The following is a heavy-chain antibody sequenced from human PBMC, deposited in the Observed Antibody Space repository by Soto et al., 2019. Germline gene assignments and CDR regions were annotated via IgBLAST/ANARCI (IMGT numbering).Heavy chain of an antibody. Sequence: PGGSLRLSCAASGFTFSSYAMSWVRQAPGKGLEWVSAISGSGGSTYYADSVKGRFTISRDNSKNTLYLQMNSLRAEDTAVYYCAKGGARHIVVVTAIPPDYWGQGTLVTVSS. V-gene: IGHV3-23*01. J-gene: IGHJ4*02. CDR2: ISGSGGST. D-gene: IGHD2-21*02. CDR3: AKGGARHIVVVTAIPPDY. CDR1: GFTFSSYA.